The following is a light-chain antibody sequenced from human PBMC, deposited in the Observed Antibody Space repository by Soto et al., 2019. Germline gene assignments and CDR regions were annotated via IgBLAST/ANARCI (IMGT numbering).Light chain of an antibody. Sequence: DIQMTQSPSTLSGSVGDRVTITCRASQTISSWLAWYQQKPGKAPKLLIYKASSLESGVPSRFSGSGSGTEFTLTISSLQPDDVATYYCQQYNSYSWTLGQGTKVDIK. J-gene: IGKJ1*01. CDR1: QTISSW. V-gene: IGKV1-5*03. CDR3: QQYNSYSWT. CDR2: KAS.